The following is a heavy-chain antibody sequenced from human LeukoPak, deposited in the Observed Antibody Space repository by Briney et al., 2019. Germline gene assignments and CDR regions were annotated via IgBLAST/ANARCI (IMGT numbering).Heavy chain of an antibody. Sequence: PSETLSLTCTVSGGSISSGDYYRSWIRQPPGKGLEWIGYIYYSGSTYYNPSLKSRVTISVDTSKNQFSLKLSSVTAADTAVYYCARDLTGPRAGSFDIWGQGTMVTVSS. V-gene: IGHV4-30-4*08. CDR1: GGSISSGDYY. CDR2: IYYSGST. CDR3: ARDLTGPRAGSFDI. J-gene: IGHJ3*02. D-gene: IGHD7-27*01.